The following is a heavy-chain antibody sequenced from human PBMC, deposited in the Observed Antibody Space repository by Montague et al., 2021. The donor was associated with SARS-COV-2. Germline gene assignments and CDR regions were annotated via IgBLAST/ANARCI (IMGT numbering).Heavy chain of an antibody. CDR1: RGSFHIFS. D-gene: IGHD2-15*01. J-gene: IGHJ4*02. Sequence: SETLSLTCAVYRGSFHIFSWGWIRQSPGNGLEWIGEIDHSGSTKYNPSLESRVTISVDTSKNQFSLNLTSVTAADTAMYYCARATRVVRITPGFRYWGQGTQVAVSS. CDR2: IDHSGST. V-gene: IGHV4-34*01. CDR3: ARATRVVRITPGFRY.